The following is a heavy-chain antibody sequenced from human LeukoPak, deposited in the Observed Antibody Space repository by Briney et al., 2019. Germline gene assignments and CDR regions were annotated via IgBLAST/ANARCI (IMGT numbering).Heavy chain of an antibody. Sequence: GGSLRLSCAASGFTFSGYWMHWVRQAPGKGLVWVSRINNDGSTTSYADSVKGRFTISRDNAKNTLYLQMNSLRAEDTAVYYCARVRCSGGSCSAYYYYYMDVWGKGTTVTVSS. D-gene: IGHD2-15*01. CDR3: ARVRCSGGSCSAYYYYYMDV. CDR2: INNDGSTT. CDR1: GFTFSGYW. J-gene: IGHJ6*03. V-gene: IGHV3-74*01.